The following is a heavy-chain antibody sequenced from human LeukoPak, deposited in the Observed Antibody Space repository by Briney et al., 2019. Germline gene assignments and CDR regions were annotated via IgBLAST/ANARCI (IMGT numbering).Heavy chain of an antibody. Sequence: SETLSLTCTVSGGSISSGSYYWSWIRQPAGKGLEWIGRSYTSGSTDYNPSLKSRVTMSVDTSKNQFSLKLSSVTAADTAVYYCASQLRYYYGMDVWGQGTTVTVSS. D-gene: IGHD1-1*01. CDR2: SYTSGST. CDR1: GGSISSGSYY. J-gene: IGHJ6*02. CDR3: ASQLRYYYGMDV. V-gene: IGHV4-61*02.